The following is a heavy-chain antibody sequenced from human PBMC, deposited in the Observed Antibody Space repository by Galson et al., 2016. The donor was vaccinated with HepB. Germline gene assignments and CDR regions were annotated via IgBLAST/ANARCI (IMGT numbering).Heavy chain of an antibody. J-gene: IGHJ4*02. V-gene: IGHV3-72*01. Sequence: SLRLSCAAFGFTFSDHYMDWIRQAPGKGLEWVGRTRNKANSYSTEYAASVKGRFTIPRDESKNSLYLQMNSLKTEDTAVYYCVKVGYCSGGSCPPLENWGQGILVTVSS. CDR1: GFTFSDHY. D-gene: IGHD2-15*01. CDR2: TRNKANSYST. CDR3: VKVGYCSGGSCPPLEN.